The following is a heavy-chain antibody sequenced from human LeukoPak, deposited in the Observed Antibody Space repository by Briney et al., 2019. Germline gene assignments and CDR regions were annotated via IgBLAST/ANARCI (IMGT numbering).Heavy chain of an antibody. D-gene: IGHD2-2*01. CDR1: GGSISSSSYY. Sequence: ETLSLTCTVSGGSISSSSYYWGWIRQPPGKGLEWIGSIYYSGSTYYNPSLKSRVTISVDTSKNQFSLKLSSVTAADTAVYYCARGEVCSSTTCPLSFDYWGQGTLVTVSS. CDR3: ARGEVCSSTTCPLSFDY. V-gene: IGHV4-39*01. CDR2: IYYSGST. J-gene: IGHJ4*02.